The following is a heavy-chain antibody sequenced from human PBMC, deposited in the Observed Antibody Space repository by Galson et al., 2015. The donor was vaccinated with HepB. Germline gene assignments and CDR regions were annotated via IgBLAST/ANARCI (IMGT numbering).Heavy chain of an antibody. J-gene: IGHJ4*02. CDR3: ARDWGGTDLDY. CDR2: ISYDGSNK. CDR1: GFTFSSYA. V-gene: IGHV3-30*04. D-gene: IGHD3-16*01. Sequence: SLRLSCAASGFTFSSYAMHWVRQAPGKGLEWVAVISYDGSNKYYADSVKGRFTISRDNSKNTLYLQMNSLRAEDTAVYYCARDWGGTDLDYWGQGTLVTVSS.